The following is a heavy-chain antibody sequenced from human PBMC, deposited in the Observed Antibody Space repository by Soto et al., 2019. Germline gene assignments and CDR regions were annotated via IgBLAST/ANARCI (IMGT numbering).Heavy chain of an antibody. D-gene: IGHD1-26*01. CDR2: TYYKSKWYN. CDR1: GDSVSSNSAI. V-gene: IGHV6-1*01. Sequence: PSQTLSLTCAISGDSVSSNSAIWNWISQSPSRGLEWLGRTYYKSKWYNDYAVSVKSRITISPDTSKNQFSLHLNSVTPEDTAVYYCARVAAGRGAFDIWGQGTMVTVSS. J-gene: IGHJ3*02. CDR3: ARVAAGRGAFDI.